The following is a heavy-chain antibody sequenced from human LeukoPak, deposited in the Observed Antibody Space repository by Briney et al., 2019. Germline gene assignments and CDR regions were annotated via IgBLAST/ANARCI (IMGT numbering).Heavy chain of an antibody. V-gene: IGHV5-51*01. CDR1: GYSFTTYW. Sequence: GESLKISCKASGYSFTTYWITWVRQMPGKGLEWMGIIYPSDSDTKYSPSFEGQVTISADKSISTAYLHWNSLKASDSAVYYCARTSRTTLTDYWGQGTLVTVSS. D-gene: IGHD1-1*01. J-gene: IGHJ4*02. CDR3: ARTSRTTLTDY. CDR2: IYPSDSDT.